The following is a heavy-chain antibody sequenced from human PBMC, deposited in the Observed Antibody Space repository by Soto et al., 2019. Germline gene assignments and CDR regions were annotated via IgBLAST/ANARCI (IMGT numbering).Heavy chain of an antibody. CDR3: ARVDCSKSYCYFPYY. CDR1: GYTFTSYY. V-gene: IGHV1-46*01. J-gene: IGHJ4*02. CDR2: INPSGGST. Sequence: GASVKVSCKASGYTFTSYYMHWVRQAPGQGLEWMGIINPSGGSTSYAQKFQGRVTMTRDTSTSTAYMELSSLRSEDTAVYYCARVDCSKSYCYFPYYWGQGTLVTVSS. D-gene: IGHD2-2*01.